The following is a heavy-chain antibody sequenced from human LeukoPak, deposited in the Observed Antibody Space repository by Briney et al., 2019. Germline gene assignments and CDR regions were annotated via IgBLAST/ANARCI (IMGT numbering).Heavy chain of an antibody. V-gene: IGHV3-7*01. CDR2: IKQDGSEK. J-gene: IGHJ6*02. D-gene: IGHD6-6*01. Sequence: GGSLRLSCAASGFTFSSYWMSWVRQAPGKGLEWVANIKQDGSEKYYVDSVKGRFTISRDNAKNSLYLQMNSLRAEDTAVYYCARGYSSSTPRSFTGYYYYGMDVWGQGTTVTVSS. CDR3: ARGYSSSTPRSFTGYYYYGMDV. CDR1: GFTFSSYW.